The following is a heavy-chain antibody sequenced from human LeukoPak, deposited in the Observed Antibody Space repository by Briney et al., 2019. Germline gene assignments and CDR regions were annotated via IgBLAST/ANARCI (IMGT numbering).Heavy chain of an antibody. J-gene: IGHJ4*02. V-gene: IGHV3-64*01. Sequence: GGSLRLSCAASGFTFSSYSMHWVRQAPGKGLEYVSAISSSGGSIYYANSVKGRFTISRDNSKNTLYLQMGSLRAEDMAVYYCARDPGGYAGGDYWGQGTLVTVSS. CDR3: ARDPGGYAGGDY. CDR1: GFTFSSYS. D-gene: IGHD5-12*01. CDR2: ISSSGGSI.